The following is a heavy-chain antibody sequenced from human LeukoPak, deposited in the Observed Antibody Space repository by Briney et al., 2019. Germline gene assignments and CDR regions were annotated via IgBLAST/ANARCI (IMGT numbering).Heavy chain of an antibody. Sequence: ASVKVSCKASGYTFTSYGISWVRQAPGQGLEWMGWISAYNGNTNYAQKLQGRVTMTTDTSTSTAYMELRSLRSDDTAVYYCARVPDPITIFGVVIGGYFDYWGQGTLVTVSS. V-gene: IGHV1-18*01. J-gene: IGHJ4*02. CDR3: ARVPDPITIFGVVIGGYFDY. D-gene: IGHD3-3*01. CDR2: ISAYNGNT. CDR1: GYTFTSYG.